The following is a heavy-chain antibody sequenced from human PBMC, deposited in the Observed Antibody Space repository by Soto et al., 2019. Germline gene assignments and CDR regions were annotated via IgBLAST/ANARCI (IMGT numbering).Heavy chain of an antibody. D-gene: IGHD2-21*02. V-gene: IGHV3-23*01. J-gene: IGHJ4*02. Sequence: EVQLLESGGGLVQPGGSLRLSCEVSGLTFSSNSMSWVRQAPGKGLEWISTFTASGATYYADSVKGRFTISRDNSKNTLLLQMNSLRAEDTAIYYCAKVTDSWGQGTLVTVSS. CDR1: GLTFSSNS. CDR2: FTASGAT. CDR3: AKVTDS.